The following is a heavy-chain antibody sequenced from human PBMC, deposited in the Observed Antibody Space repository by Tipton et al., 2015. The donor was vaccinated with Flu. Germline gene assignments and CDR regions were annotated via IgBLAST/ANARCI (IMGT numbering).Heavy chain of an antibody. J-gene: IGHJ4*02. CDR3: ARGYLLDY. CDR1: GGSFSGYY. V-gene: IGHV4-34*01. Sequence: TLSLTCAVYGGSFSGYYWSWIRQPPGKGLEWIGEINHSGSTNYNPSLKSRVTISVDTSKNQFSLKLSSVTAADTAVYYCARGYLLDYWGQGTLVTVSS. D-gene: IGHD2-2*02. CDR2: INHSGST.